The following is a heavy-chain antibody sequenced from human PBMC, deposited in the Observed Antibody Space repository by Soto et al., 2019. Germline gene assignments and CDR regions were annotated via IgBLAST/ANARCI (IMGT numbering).Heavy chain of an antibody. D-gene: IGHD3-22*01. CDR3: ARHFVAVVIKGWGS. V-gene: IGHV4-39*01. CDR2: TYYNGNA. Sequence: SETLSLTCTVSGASIDRSNYYWDWIRQPPGKGLEWIGTTYYNGNAYYNPSLKSRVTMSVDTSKNQFSLKLISVTAADTAVYYCARHFVAVVIKGWGSWGLGTLVTVSS. J-gene: IGHJ5*02. CDR1: GASIDRSNYY.